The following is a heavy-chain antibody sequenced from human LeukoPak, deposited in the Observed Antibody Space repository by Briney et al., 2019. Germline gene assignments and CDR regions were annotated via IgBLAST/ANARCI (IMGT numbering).Heavy chain of an antibody. CDR3: ARATGSYYSLGY. CDR1: GFTFSSYW. V-gene: IGHV3-74*01. CDR2: INSDGSST. J-gene: IGHJ4*02. D-gene: IGHD1-26*01. Sequence: GGSLRLSCAASGFTFSSYWMPWVRQAPGKGLAWVSRINSDGSSTSYADSVKGRFTVSRDNAKNTLYLQMNSLRAEDTAVYYCARATGSYYSLGYWGQGTLVTVSS.